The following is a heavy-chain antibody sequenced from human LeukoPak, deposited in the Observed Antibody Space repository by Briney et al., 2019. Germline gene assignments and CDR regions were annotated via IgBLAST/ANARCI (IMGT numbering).Heavy chain of an antibody. CDR2: IYYSGST. CDR3: ARERVYGTEYSSQGGFDT. D-gene: IGHD6-6*01. CDR1: GGSISSYY. V-gene: IGHV4-59*01. Sequence: SETLSLTCTVSGGSISSYYWSWIRQPPGKGLEWIGYIYYSGSTNYNPSLKSRVTISVDTSKNQFSLKLSSVTAADTAVYYCARERVYGTEYSSQGGFDTWGQGTMVTVSS. J-gene: IGHJ3*02.